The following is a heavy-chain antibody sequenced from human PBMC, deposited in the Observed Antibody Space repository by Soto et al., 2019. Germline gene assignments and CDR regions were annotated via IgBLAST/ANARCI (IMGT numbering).Heavy chain of an antibody. Sequence: SETLSLTYTVSGGSISSSSYYWGWIRQPPGKGLEWIGSIYYSGSTYYNPSLKSRVTISVDTSKNQFSLKLSSVTAADTAVYYCARRCSSPSCSKYGMDVWGQGPTVTVYS. CDR1: GGSISSSSYY. D-gene: IGHD2-2*01. CDR3: ARRCSSPSCSKYGMDV. J-gene: IGHJ6*02. V-gene: IGHV4-39*01. CDR2: IYYSGST.